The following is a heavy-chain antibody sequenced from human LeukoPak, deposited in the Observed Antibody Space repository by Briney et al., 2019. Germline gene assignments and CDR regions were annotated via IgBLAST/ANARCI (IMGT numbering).Heavy chain of an antibody. J-gene: IGHJ4*02. CDR3: ARDRGGLTMIVPSDY. V-gene: IGHV3-23*01. D-gene: IGHD3-22*01. CDR1: EFTFSSYA. CDR2: IGSGGSA. Sequence: GGSLRLSCAASEFTFSSYAMTWVRQAPGKGLEWVSAIGSGGSAYYADSVKGRFTISRDNSKNTLYLHMNSLRAEDTAVYYCARDRGGLTMIVPSDYWGQGTLVTVSS.